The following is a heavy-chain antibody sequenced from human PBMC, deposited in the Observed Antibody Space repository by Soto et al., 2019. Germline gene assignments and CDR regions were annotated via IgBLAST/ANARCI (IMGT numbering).Heavy chain of an antibody. V-gene: IGHV3-13*04. D-gene: IGHD3-16*01. CDR1: GFSFTQYD. CDR2: IGIGGDT. J-gene: IGHJ5*02. Sequence: GSLRLSCVASGFSFTQYDMHWVRQGIGKGLEWVSAIGIGGDTYYPVSVKGRCTISRENAKNSLYLQMNSLRAEDTAVYYCVRGGIGGVSWNWFDTWGQGTLVTVSS. CDR3: VRGGIGGVSWNWFDT.